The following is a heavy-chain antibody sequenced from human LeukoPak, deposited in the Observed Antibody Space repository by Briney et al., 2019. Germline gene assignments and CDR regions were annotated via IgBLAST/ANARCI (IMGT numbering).Heavy chain of an antibody. Sequence: GGSLRLSCAASGFTFSSSAMSWVRQAPGKGLEWVSAISNNGGYTYYADSVQGRFTISRDNSKSTLCLQMNSLRAEDTAVYYCAKGRVGATRTWSFDYWGQGTLVTVSS. J-gene: IGHJ4*02. CDR2: ISNNGGYT. CDR1: GFTFSSSA. CDR3: AKGRVGATRTWSFDY. D-gene: IGHD1-26*01. V-gene: IGHV3-23*01.